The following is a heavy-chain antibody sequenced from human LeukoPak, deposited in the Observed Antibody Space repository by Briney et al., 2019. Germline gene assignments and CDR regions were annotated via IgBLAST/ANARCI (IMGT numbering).Heavy chain of an antibody. CDR3: ARYGYSSSAFDY. Sequence: PSETLSLTCTVSGGSISSYYWSWVRQPAGKGLEWIGRIHSSGSTNYNPSLKSRVTMSVDTSKNQLSLNLSSVTAADTALYYCARYGYSSSAFDYWGQGTLVTVSS. CDR1: GGSISSYY. V-gene: IGHV4-4*07. J-gene: IGHJ4*02. CDR2: IHSSGST. D-gene: IGHD6-13*01.